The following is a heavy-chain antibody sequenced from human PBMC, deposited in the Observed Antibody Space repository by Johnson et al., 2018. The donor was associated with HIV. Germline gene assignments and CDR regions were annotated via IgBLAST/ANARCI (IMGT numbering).Heavy chain of an antibody. CDR1: GFTFSTYG. J-gene: IGHJ3*02. CDR3: ASSSPRDAFDI. V-gene: IGHV3-33*01. CDR2: MWYDGSNK. Sequence: QVQLVESGGGLVQRGGSLRLSCAASGFTFSTYGMHWVRQAPGKGLEWVAAMWYDGSNKYYADSVKGRFTISRDNSKNTLYLQMNSLRAEDTAVYYCASSSPRDAFDIWGQGTMVTVSS.